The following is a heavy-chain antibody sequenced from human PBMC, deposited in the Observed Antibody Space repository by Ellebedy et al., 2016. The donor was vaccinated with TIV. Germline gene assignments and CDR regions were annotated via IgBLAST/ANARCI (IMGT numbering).Heavy chain of an antibody. J-gene: IGHJ5*02. CDR3: ARQADYYTGSGTHWLDP. V-gene: IGHV1-18*01. CDR1: GYTFTDYG. CDR2: SGYNGYT. Sequence: AASVKVSCKTSGYTFTDYGISWVRQAPGQGLEWVGWSGYNGYTRYSQKFQGRVSMTTDTSTTTVYLELRSLTSEDTAVYYCARQADYYTGSGTHWLDPWGQGTLVTVSS. D-gene: IGHD3-10*01.